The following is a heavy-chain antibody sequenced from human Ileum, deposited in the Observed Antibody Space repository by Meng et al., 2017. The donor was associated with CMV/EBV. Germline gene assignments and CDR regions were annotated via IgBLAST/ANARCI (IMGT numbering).Heavy chain of an antibody. CDR3: ARDRGAGFWSGIDY. CDR2: IYYTGST. CDR1: GCSITHANYY. D-gene: IGHD3-3*01. Sequence: SGCSITHANYYWGWSRQPPGQGLEWIGGIYYTGSTHYNPSLKSRVTISEDMSKTQFSLKLGSVAAADTAVYYCARDRGAGFWSGIDYWGQGKLVTVSS. V-gene: IGHV4-39*07. J-gene: IGHJ4*02.